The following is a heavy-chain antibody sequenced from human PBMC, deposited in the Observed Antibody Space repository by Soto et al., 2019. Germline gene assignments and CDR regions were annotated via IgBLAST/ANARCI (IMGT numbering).Heavy chain of an antibody. V-gene: IGHV4-30-4*01. CDR3: ATNRAPRREES. CDR1: GGSISSGDYN. CDR2: VSYNGNT. J-gene: IGHJ5*02. Sequence: QVQLQESGPGLVTPSQTLSLTCTVSGGSISSGDYNWSWIRQPPGKGLEWTGYVSYNGNTYYNPSLKSRVTFSRDTSNNQFPLKLNSVTAADTAVYYCATNRAPRREESWGEGTLVTVSS.